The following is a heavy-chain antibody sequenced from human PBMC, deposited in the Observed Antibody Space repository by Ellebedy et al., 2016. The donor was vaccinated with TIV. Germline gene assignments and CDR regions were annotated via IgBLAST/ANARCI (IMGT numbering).Heavy chain of an antibody. J-gene: IGHJ5*02. V-gene: IGHV4-4*07. CDR3: ARDNSDGPGSNWFDP. CDR1: GGSVSSFY. Sequence: PSETLSLTCIVAGGSVSSFYWSWIRQPAGKGLEFIGRIYISGDTTYNPSLKGRATVSVDTSRNHFSLRLTSVTAADTAMYYCARDNSDGPGSNWFDPWGQGTLVTVSS. D-gene: IGHD1-14*01. CDR2: IYISGDT.